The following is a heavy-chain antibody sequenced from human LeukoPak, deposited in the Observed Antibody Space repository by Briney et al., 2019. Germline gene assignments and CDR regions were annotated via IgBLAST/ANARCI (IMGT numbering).Heavy chain of an antibody. CDR1: GDSISSSDYY. CDR2: IYYSGTT. D-gene: IGHD5-18*01. Sequence: SETLSLTCTVSGDSISSSDYYWGWIRQPPGKGLEWIANIYYSGTTYYNPSLKSRVTISVDTSKNQFSLSLSSVTAADTAVYFCARNRRGYSYGALYYIDYWGQGTLVTVSS. V-gene: IGHV4-39*01. J-gene: IGHJ4*02. CDR3: ARNRRGYSYGALYYIDY.